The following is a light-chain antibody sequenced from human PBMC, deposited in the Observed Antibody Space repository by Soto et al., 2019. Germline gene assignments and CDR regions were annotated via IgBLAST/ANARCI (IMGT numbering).Light chain of an antibody. CDR1: SSEVGSYNL. V-gene: IGLV2-23*02. Sequence: QSVLTQPASVSWSPGQSITISCTGTSSEVGSYNLVSWYQQHPGKAPKLMIYEVSKRPSGVSNRFSGSKSCNTASLTISWLQAEDEADYYCCSYAGSSTYVFGTGTKVTVL. CDR2: EVS. J-gene: IGLJ1*01. CDR3: CSYAGSSTYV.